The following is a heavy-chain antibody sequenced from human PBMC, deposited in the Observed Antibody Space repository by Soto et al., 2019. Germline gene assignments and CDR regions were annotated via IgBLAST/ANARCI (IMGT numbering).Heavy chain of an antibody. V-gene: IGHV1-18*01. CDR1: GYTFTTYG. CDR3: ARALSVAKYFYYMDV. J-gene: IGHJ6*03. D-gene: IGHD6-19*01. CDR2: ISPYNGNT. Sequence: QVQLVQSGPEVKKPGASVKVPCKTSGYTFTTYGISWVRQAPGQGLEWMGWISPYNGNTHYAQKFQGRVTMTTDTSTSTAYMEWRTLRSDDRAVYFCARALSVAKYFYYMDVWGKGTTVTVSS.